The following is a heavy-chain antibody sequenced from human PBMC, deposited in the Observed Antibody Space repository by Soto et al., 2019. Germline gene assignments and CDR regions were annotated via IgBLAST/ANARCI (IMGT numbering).Heavy chain of an antibody. CDR1: GFTFSSYS. J-gene: IGHJ4*02. CDR3: AAYYDILTGYYPYGFAY. CDR2: ISSSSSYI. D-gene: IGHD3-9*01. Sequence: GGSLRLSCAASGFTFSSYSMNWVRQAPGKGLEWVSSISSSSSYIYYADSVKGRFTISRDNAKNSLYLQMNSPRAEDTAVYYCAAYYDILTGYYPYGFAYWGQRTLVTVSS. V-gene: IGHV3-21*03.